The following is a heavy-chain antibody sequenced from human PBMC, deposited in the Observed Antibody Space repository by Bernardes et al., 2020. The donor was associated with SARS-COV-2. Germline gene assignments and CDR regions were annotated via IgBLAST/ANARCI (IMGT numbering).Heavy chain of an antibody. CDR2: INHSGST. D-gene: IGHD3-10*01. Sequence: SETLSLTCAVYGGSFSGYYWSWIRQPPGKGLEWIGEINHSGSTNYNPSLKSRVTISVDTSKNQFSLKLSSVTAADTAVYYCARGKVALVRGVSGMDVWGQGTTVTVSS. V-gene: IGHV4-34*01. CDR1: GGSFSGYY. J-gene: IGHJ6*02. CDR3: ARGKVALVRGVSGMDV.